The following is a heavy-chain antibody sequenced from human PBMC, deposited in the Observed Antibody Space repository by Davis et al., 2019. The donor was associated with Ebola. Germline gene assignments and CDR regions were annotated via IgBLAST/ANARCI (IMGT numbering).Heavy chain of an antibody. V-gene: IGHV4-31*03. CDR2: IYHRGTT. Sequence: LRLSCTVSGGSISSAIYYWTWIRQHPGKGLEWRGYIYHRGTTYYNPSLKSRVTISVDTSKNQFSLKLNSVTAADTAVYYCARDDSSAYAFDSWGQGTLVTVSS. D-gene: IGHD3-22*01. CDR3: ARDDSSAYAFDS. CDR1: GGSISSAIYY. J-gene: IGHJ4*02.